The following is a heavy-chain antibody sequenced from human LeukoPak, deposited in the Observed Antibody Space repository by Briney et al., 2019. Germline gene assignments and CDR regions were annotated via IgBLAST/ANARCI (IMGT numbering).Heavy chain of an antibody. V-gene: IGHV1-2*02. D-gene: IGHD2-2*02. CDR2: INPNTGGT. CDR1: GYTFTSYA. CDR3: ARERGYCSSSNCYTSDAFDI. J-gene: IGHJ3*02. Sequence: ASVKVSCKASGYTFTSYAMNWVRQGPGQGLEWMGWINPNTGGTNYAQNFQGRVTMTRDTSISTAYMELSRLRSDDTAVFYCARERGYCSSSNCYTSDAFDIWGQGTLVTVSS.